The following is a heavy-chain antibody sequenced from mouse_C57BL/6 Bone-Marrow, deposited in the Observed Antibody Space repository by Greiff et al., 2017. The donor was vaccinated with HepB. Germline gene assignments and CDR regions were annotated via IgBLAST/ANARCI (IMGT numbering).Heavy chain of an antibody. D-gene: IGHD1-1*01. CDR3: ARHPLTTVVATPGFAY. J-gene: IGHJ3*01. Sequence: EVKLVESGGDLVKPGGSLKLSCAASGFTFSSYGMSWVRQTPDKRLEWVATIRSGGSYTYYPDSVKGRFTISRDNDKNTLYLQMSSLKSEDTAMYYCARHPLTTVVATPGFAYWGQGTLVTVSA. CDR2: IRSGGSYT. CDR1: GFTFSSYG. V-gene: IGHV5-6*01.